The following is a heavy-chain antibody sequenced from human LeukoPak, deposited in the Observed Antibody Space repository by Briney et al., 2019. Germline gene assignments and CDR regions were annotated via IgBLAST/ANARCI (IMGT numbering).Heavy chain of an antibody. J-gene: IGHJ6*02. V-gene: IGHV4-34*01. Sequence: TSETLSLTCAVYGGSFSGYYWSWIRQPPGKGLEWIGEINHSGSTNYNPSLKSRVTISVDTSKNQISLKLSSVTAADTAVYYCAAAGTYYYYYGMDVWGQGTTVTVSS. CDR3: AAAGTYYYYYGMDV. CDR1: GGSFSGYY. D-gene: IGHD6-13*01. CDR2: INHSGST.